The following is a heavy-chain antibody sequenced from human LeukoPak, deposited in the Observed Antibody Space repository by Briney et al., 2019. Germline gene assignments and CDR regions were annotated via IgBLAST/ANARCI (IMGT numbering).Heavy chain of an antibody. CDR2: MNPNSGNT. V-gene: IGHV1-8*02. D-gene: IGHD2-15*01. CDR1: GYTFTSYY. Sequence: RGASVKVSCKASGYTFTSYYMHWVRQATGQGLEWMGWMNPNSGNTGYAQKFQGRVTMTRNTSISTAYMELSSLRSEDTAVYYCAREGVVRHAEGGFDYWGQGTLVTVSS. CDR3: AREGVVRHAEGGFDY. J-gene: IGHJ4*02.